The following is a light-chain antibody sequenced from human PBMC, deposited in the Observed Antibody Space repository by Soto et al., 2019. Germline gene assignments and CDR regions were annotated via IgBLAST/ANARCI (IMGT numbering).Light chain of an antibody. CDR2: DAS. V-gene: IGKV1-5*01. CDR1: QSITRW. J-gene: IGKJ1*01. Sequence: IQMTQSPSTLSASIGDTVTITCRASQSITRWLAWYQQKPGEAPKLLIYDASSLESGVPSRFSGTGSGTEFTLIISSLQPDDIATYYCQQYGSYWTFGQGTKVEIK. CDR3: QQYGSYWT.